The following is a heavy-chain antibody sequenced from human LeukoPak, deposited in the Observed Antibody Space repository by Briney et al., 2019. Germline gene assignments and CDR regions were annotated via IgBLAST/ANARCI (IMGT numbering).Heavy chain of an antibody. V-gene: IGHV4-59*01. J-gene: IGHJ4*02. D-gene: IGHD3-10*01. CDR2: IYYSGST. CDR3: ARDLDHSGSYFYFDY. CDR1: GGSISSYY. Sequence: PSETLSLTCTVSGGSISSYYWSWIRQPPGKGLEWIGYIYYSGSTNYNPSLKSRVTISVDTSKNQFSLKLSSVTAADTAVYYCARDLDHSGSYFYFDYWGQGTLVTVSS.